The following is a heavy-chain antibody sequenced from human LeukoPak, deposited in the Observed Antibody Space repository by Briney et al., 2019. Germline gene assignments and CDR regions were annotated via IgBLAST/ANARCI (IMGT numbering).Heavy chain of an antibody. Sequence: PGGSLRLSCAASGFTFSSYAMSWARQAPGKGLEWVSAITNSGGSTYYADSVKGRFTISRDNSRSTLYLQMNSLTAEDTAVYYCARAPNSGTLGEDYWGQGTLVTVSS. J-gene: IGHJ4*02. V-gene: IGHV3-23*01. CDR1: GFTFSSYA. CDR2: ITNSGGST. CDR3: ARAPNSGTLGEDY. D-gene: IGHD1-26*01.